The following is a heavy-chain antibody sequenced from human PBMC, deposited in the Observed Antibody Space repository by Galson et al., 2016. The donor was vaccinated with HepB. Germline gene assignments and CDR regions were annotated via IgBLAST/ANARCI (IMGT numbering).Heavy chain of an antibody. J-gene: IGHJ3*02. CDR1: GDSIDTYY. D-gene: IGHD6-13*01. CDR2: IYYTGIT. Sequence: SETLSLTCTVSGDSIDTYYWSWIRQPPGKGLEWLGYIYYTGITSYNPSLKSRVTISVDTSKDHFSLKLSSVTAADTAVYYCARDYGSPRGWAFDNWGQGTMVTVSS. V-gene: IGHV4-59*01. CDR3: ARDYGSPRGWAFDN.